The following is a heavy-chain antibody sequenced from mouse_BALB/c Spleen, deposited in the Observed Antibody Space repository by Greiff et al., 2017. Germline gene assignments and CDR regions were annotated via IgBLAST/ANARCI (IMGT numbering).Heavy chain of an antibody. CDR2: IDPENGDT. CDR3: NGYYGSLFAY. J-gene: IGHJ3*01. V-gene: IGHV14-4*02. CDR1: GFNIKDYY. Sequence: VQLQQSGAELVRSGASVKLSCTASGFNIKDYYMHWVKQRPEQGLEWIGWIDPENGDTEYAPKFQGKATMTADTSSNTAYLQLSSLTSEDTAVYYCNGYYGSLFAYWGQGTLVTVSA. D-gene: IGHD2-1*01.